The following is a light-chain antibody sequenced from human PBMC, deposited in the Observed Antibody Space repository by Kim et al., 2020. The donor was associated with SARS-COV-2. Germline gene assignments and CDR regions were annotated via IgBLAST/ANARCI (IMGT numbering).Light chain of an antibody. CDR3: PQSYRT. V-gene: IGKV1-39*01. CDR1: QSISSY. Sequence: DIQMTQSPSTLSASVGDRVTITCRASQSISSYLNWYQQKPGKAPKLLLYAASSLQSGVPSRFSGSGSGTDFTLTISSLQPEDFATYYCPQSYRTFGQGTKVDIK. CDR2: AAS. J-gene: IGKJ1*01.